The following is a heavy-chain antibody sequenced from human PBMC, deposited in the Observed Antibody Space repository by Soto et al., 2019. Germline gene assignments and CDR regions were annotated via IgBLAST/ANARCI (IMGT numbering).Heavy chain of an antibody. J-gene: IGHJ6*02. D-gene: IGHD6-19*01. V-gene: IGHV6-1*01. CDR2: TYYRSKWYN. Sequence: SQTLSLTCAISGDSVSSNSAAWNWIRQSPSRGLEWLGRTYYRSKWYNDYAVSVKSRITINPDTSKNQFSLQLNSVTPEDTAVYYCARDLSAAGTIVGRDGYYYYGMDVWGQGTTVTVSS. CDR1: GDSVSSNSAA. CDR3: ARDLSAAGTIVGRDGYYYYGMDV.